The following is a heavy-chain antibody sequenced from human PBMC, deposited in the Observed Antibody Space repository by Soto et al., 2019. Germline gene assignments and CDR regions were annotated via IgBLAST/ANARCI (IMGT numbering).Heavy chain of an antibody. CDR2: IYPGDSDT. CDR1: GYSFTSYW. Sequence: PGESLKISCKGSGYSFTSYWIGWVRQMPGKGLEWMGIIYPGDSDTRYSPSFQGQVTISADRSISTAYLQWSSLKASDTAMYYCARLRNYYLSLEYYYVMDVWGQGTTVTVSS. V-gene: IGHV5-51*01. J-gene: IGHJ6*02. CDR3: ARLRNYYLSLEYYYVMDV. D-gene: IGHD3-22*01.